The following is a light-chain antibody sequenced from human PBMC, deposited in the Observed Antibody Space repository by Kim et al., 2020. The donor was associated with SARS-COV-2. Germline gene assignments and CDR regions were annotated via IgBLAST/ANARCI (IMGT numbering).Light chain of an antibody. Sequence: ATFNCRSSRGVLYSSNNKNYLAWYQQKPGQPPKLLIYWASTRESGVPDRFSGSGSGTDFTLTISSLQAEDVAVYYCQQYYSTPYTFGQGTKLEI. CDR3: QQYYSTPYT. CDR2: WAS. J-gene: IGKJ2*01. CDR1: RGVLYSSNNKNY. V-gene: IGKV4-1*01.